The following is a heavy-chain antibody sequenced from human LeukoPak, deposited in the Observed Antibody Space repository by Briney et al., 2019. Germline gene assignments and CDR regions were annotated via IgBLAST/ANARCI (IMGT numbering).Heavy chain of an antibody. Sequence: GESLKISCKGSGYSFTSYWIGWVRQMPGKGLEWMGIIYPGDSDTRYSPSFQGQVTISADKSISTAYLQWSSLKASDTAMYYCARQASGGSYYGTEYYFDYWGQGTLVTASS. D-gene: IGHD1-26*01. V-gene: IGHV5-51*01. CDR3: ARQASGGSYYGTEYYFDY. CDR1: GYSFTSYW. J-gene: IGHJ4*02. CDR2: IYPGDSDT.